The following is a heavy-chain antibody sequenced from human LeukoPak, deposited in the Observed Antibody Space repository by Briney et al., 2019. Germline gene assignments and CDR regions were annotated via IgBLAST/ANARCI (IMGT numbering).Heavy chain of an antibody. D-gene: IGHD2-2*01. CDR1: GYTFTSYG. V-gene: IGHV1-18*01. J-gene: IGHJ4*02. Sequence: GVSVKVSCKASGYTFTSYGISWVRQAPGQGLEWMGWISAYNGNTNYAQKLQGRVTMTTDTSTSTAYMELRSLRSDDTAVYYCARVDAVVPAASGDYWGQGTLVTVSS. CDR2: ISAYNGNT. CDR3: ARVDAVVPAASGDY.